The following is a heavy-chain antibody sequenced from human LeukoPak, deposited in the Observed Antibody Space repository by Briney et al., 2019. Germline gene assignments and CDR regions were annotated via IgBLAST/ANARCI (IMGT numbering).Heavy chain of an antibody. CDR2: ISAYNGNT. Sequence: GASVKVSCKASGYTFTNYGISWVRQAPGQGLEWMGWISAYNGNTDYAQKFQGRVNMTIDTSTSTAYMELRSLISDDTAVYYCARDRSTSSLWGQRTLVTVSS. CDR1: GYTFTNYG. D-gene: IGHD6-6*01. V-gene: IGHV1-18*01. J-gene: IGHJ4*02. CDR3: ARDRSTSSL.